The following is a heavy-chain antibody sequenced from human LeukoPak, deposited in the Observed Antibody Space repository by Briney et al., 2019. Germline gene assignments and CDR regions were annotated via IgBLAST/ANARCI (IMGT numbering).Heavy chain of an antibody. CDR1: GFTFSSYW. J-gene: IGHJ4*02. Sequence: GGSLRLSCAASGFTFSSYWMSWVRQAPGKGLEWVASIKQDGSEKYYVDSVKGRFTISRDNAKNSLYLQMNSLRAEDTAQYYCASDREYKYGSGSFDYWGQGILDTVSS. V-gene: IGHV3-7*04. CDR2: IKQDGSEK. CDR3: ASDREYKYGSGSFDY. D-gene: IGHD3-10*01.